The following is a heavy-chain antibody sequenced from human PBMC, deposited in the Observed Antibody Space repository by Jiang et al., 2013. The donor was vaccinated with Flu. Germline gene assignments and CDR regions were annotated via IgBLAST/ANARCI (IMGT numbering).Heavy chain of an antibody. J-gene: IGHJ4*02. Sequence: VQLVESGGGVVQPGGSLRLSCAASGFTFSYFRMHWVRQSPGKGLEWVASLWHDGSNKFYAGSVRGRFTISRDNSRNTLYLQMNSLRPEDTAVYYCATLRGSSYDTYLADYWGQGTLVTVSS. CDR2: LWHDGSNK. V-gene: IGHV3-30*02. D-gene: IGHD3-9*01. CDR1: GFTFSYFR. CDR3: ATLRGSSYDTYLADY.